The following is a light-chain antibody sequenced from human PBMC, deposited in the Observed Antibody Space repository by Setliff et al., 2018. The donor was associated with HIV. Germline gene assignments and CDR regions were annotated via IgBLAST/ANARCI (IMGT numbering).Light chain of an antibody. CDR1: SGDVGAYNY. V-gene: IGLV2-14*03. CDR3: TSYTSDNTPV. CDR2: DVT. J-gene: IGLJ3*02. Sequence: QSALAQPASVSGSPGQSITISCTGSSGDVGAYNYVSWYQQYPGKAPKLIIYDVTTRPSGVSNRFSGSKSGDTASLTISGLQAEDEADYYCTSYTSDNTPVFGGGTK.